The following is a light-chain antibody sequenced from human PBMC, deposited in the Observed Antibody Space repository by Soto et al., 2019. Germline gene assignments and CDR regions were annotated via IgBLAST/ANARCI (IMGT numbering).Light chain of an antibody. V-gene: IGKV1-39*01. Sequence: DIQMTQSPSSLSASVGDRVTITCRASQSISSYLNWYQQKPGKAPKLLIYAASSLQSGVPSRFSGSGSGTDVTLTISSLQPEDFATYYCQHSYSNLWTFGQGTKVEVK. J-gene: IGKJ1*01. CDR2: AAS. CDR1: QSISSY. CDR3: QHSYSNLWT.